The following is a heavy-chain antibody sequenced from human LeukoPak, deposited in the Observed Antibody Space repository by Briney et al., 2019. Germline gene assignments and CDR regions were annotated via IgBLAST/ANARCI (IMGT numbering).Heavy chain of an antibody. V-gene: IGHV3-23*01. CDR3: AKDGGLWVSAHWGDS. D-gene: IGHD7-27*01. J-gene: IGHJ4*02. CDR2: ITTSDGNT. CDR1: GFTFSSYT. Sequence: GGSLRLSCAASGFTFSSYTMSWDRQAPGKGLEWVSTITTSDGNTYYADSVKGRFTVSRDNSKNTLFLQMNSLRAEDTAVYYCAKDGGLWVSAHWGDSWGRGTLVTVSS.